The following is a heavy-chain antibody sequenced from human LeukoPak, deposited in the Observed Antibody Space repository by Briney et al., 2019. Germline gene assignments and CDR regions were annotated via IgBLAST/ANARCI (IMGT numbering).Heavy chain of an antibody. V-gene: IGHV3-64D*09. CDR1: GLTFSSYA. CDR3: VKVSEGFCDSKSDY. Sequence: GSSLRLSCAASGLTFSSYAMHWVRHAPGKGLEYVTAISSNGATTYYADSVKGRFTISRDNSKNTLYLQMSSLRAEDTPVYYCVKVSEGFCDSKSDYWGQGTLVTVSS. CDR2: ISSNGATT. D-gene: IGHD3-22*01. J-gene: IGHJ4*02.